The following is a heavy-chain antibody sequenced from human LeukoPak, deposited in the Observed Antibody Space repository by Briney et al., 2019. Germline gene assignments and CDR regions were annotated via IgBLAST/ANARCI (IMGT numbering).Heavy chain of an antibody. Sequence: GGSLRLSCAASGFTFSSYGMSWVRQAPGKGLEWVSAISGSGGSTYYADSVKGRFTISRDNSKNTLYLQMNSLRAEDTAVYYCAKDQSLLLWFGEFDYWGREPWSPSPQ. CDR1: GFTFSSYG. V-gene: IGHV3-23*01. CDR2: ISGSGGST. CDR3: AKDQSLLLWFGEFDY. D-gene: IGHD3-10*01. J-gene: IGHJ4*02.